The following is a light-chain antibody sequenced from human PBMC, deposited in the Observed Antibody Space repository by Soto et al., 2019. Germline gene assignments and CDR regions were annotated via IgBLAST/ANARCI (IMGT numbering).Light chain of an antibody. CDR1: SSDVGGYNY. J-gene: IGLJ1*01. CDR3: SSYTSSSTLV. CDR2: EVS. V-gene: IGLV2-14*01. Sequence: QSVLTQPASVSGSPGQSITISCTGTSSDVGGYNYVSWYQQHPGKAPKLIIYEVSNRPSGVSHRFSGSKSGNTASLTISGLQAEDEADYYCSSYTSSSTLVFGTGTKLTVL.